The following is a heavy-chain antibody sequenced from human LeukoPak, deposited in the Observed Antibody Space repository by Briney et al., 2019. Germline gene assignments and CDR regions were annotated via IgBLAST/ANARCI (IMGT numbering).Heavy chain of an antibody. CDR3: ARGGDSSGYYYYFDY. J-gene: IGHJ4*02. CDR1: GGSISSGSYY. CDR2: IYTSGST. D-gene: IGHD3-22*01. Sequence: SQTLSLTCTVSGGSISSGSYYWSWLRQPAGKGLEWIGRIYTSGSTNYNPSLKSRVTISVDTSKNQFSLKLSSVTAADTAVFYCARGGDSSGYYYYFDYWGQGTLVTVSS. V-gene: IGHV4-61*02.